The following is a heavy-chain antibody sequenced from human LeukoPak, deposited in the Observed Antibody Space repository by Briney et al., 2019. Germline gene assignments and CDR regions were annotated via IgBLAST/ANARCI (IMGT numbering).Heavy chain of an antibody. Sequence: GGSLRLSCEASGFTFSDSAMSWVRHASGRGVEWVSLISASGGNSYYADSVKGRFTVSRDSSKNTLHLQMNSLRAEDTAVYYCARDIELSCWGQGTLVTVSS. CDR2: ISASGGNS. J-gene: IGHJ4*02. CDR3: ARDIELSC. CDR1: GFTFSDSA. V-gene: IGHV3-23*01. D-gene: IGHD1-26*01.